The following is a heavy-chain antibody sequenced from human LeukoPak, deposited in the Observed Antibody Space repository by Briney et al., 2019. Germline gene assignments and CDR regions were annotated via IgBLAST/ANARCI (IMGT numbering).Heavy chain of an antibody. V-gene: IGHV3-7*05. CDR1: GFTFSSHW. D-gene: IGHD1-26*01. J-gene: IGHJ4*02. CDR2: IKEDGSER. Sequence: SGGSLRLSCAASGFTFSSHWMSWVRQAPGKGLEWVANIKEDGSEREYVDSVKGRFTISRDNAKNSVYLRMNSLRAEDTAVYYCATTLAVGPTDSRFRPLDYWGQGTLVTVSS. CDR3: ATTLAVGPTDSRFRPLDY.